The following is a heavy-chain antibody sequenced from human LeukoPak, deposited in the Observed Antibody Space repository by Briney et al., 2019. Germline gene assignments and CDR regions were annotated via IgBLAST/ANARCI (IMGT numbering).Heavy chain of an antibody. V-gene: IGHV4-34*01. J-gene: IGHJ5*02. Sequence: KPSETLSLTCAVYGGSFSGYYWSWIRQPPGKGLEWIGEINHSGSTNYNPSLKSRVTISVDTSKNQFSLKLSSVTAADTAVYYCARGIIAAAGPVNWFDPWGQGTLVTVSS. CDR2: INHSGST. CDR1: GGSFSGYY. CDR3: ARGIIAAAGPVNWFDP. D-gene: IGHD6-13*01.